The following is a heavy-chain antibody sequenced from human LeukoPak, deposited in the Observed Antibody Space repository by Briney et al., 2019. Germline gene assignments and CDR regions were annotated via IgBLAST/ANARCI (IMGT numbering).Heavy chain of an antibody. CDR2: INHSGST. Sequence: SETLSLTCAVYGGSFSGYYWSWIRQPPGKGLEWIGEINHSGSTNYNPSLKSRVTISVDTSKNQFSLKLSSMTAADTAVYYCARGLLYWFDPWGQGTLVTVSS. D-gene: IGHD1-26*01. CDR3: ARGLLYWFDP. V-gene: IGHV4-34*01. CDR1: GGSFSGYY. J-gene: IGHJ5*02.